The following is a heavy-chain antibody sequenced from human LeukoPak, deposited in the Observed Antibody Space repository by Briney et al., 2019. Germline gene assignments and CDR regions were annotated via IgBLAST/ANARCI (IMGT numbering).Heavy chain of an antibody. V-gene: IGHV4-34*01. D-gene: IGHD3-22*01. CDR1: GGSFSGYY. CDR2: INHSGST. Sequence: SETLSLTCAVYGGSFSGYYWSWIRQPPGKGLEWIGEINHSGSTNYNPSLKSRVTISVDTSKSQFSLKLSSVTAADTAVYYCARGRYYYDSSGYYPWGQGTLVTVSS. CDR3: ARGRYYYDSSGYYP. J-gene: IGHJ5*02.